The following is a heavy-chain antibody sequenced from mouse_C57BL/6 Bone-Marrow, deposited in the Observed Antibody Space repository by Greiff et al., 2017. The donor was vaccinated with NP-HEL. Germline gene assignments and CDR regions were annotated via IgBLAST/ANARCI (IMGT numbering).Heavy chain of an antibody. Sequence: QVQLQQPGAELVKPGASVKVSCKASGYTFTSYWMNWVKQRPGQGLEWIGRIHPSDSDTNSNQKFKGKATLTVDKSSCTAYMQLSSLTSEDSAVYYCANLYYGSSFDYWGQGTTLKVSS. CDR3: ANLYYGSSFDY. D-gene: IGHD1-1*01. V-gene: IGHV1-74*01. J-gene: IGHJ2*01. CDR2: IHPSDSDT. CDR1: GYTFTSYW.